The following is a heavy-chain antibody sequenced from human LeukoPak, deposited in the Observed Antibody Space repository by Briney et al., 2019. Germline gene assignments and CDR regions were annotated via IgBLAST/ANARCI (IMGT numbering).Heavy chain of an antibody. J-gene: IGHJ6*04. Sequence: SETLSLTCTVSGRSISSYYWSWVRQPPGKGLDWIGYIYYSGTNNYNPSLESRITISIDTSKNQFSLRMTSVTAADSAVYYCARESVSVVVNYYGMDVWGEGDTVTVSS. D-gene: IGHD3-22*01. CDR1: GRSISSYY. CDR3: ARESVSVVVNYYGMDV. V-gene: IGHV4-59*12. CDR2: IYYSGTN.